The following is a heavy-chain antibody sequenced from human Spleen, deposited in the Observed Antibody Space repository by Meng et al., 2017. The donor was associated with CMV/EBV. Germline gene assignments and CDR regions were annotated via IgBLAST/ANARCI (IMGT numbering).Heavy chain of an antibody. Sequence: QVQLQESCPGLVKPSQTLYLTGTVSGGSISIDTYSWSWIRQRPGKGLEWIGYIYDGGRTYYNPALKSRVSISVDTSKNQFSLRLSSVTAADTAVYYCARDWSGSGTGFDYWGPGILVTVSS. CDR1: GGSISIDTYS. V-gene: IGHV4-31*03. CDR3: ARDWSGSGTGFDY. J-gene: IGHJ4*02. D-gene: IGHD3-3*01. CDR2: IYDGGRT.